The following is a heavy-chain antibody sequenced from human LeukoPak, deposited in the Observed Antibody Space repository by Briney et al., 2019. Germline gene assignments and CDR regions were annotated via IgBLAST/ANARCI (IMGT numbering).Heavy chain of an antibody. J-gene: IGHJ4*02. CDR2: SNPNSGGT. CDR1: GYTFTGYY. D-gene: IGHD6-19*01. V-gene: IGHV1-2*02. CDR3: ARVRPYSSGWNFDY. Sequence: ASVKVSCKASGYTFTGYYMHWVRQAPGQGLEWMGWSNPNSGGTNYAPKFQGRVTMTRDTSISTVYMELSRLTSDDTALYYCARVRPYSSGWNFDYWGQGTLVTVSS.